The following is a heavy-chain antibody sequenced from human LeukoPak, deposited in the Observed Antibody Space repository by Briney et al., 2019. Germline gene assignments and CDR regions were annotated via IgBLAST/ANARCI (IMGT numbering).Heavy chain of an antibody. CDR3: ARDRPKLGGAATFDY. CDR1: GFTFSSYS. CDR2: ISSSSSYI. V-gene: IGHV3-21*01. D-gene: IGHD3-16*01. J-gene: IGHJ4*02. Sequence: SGGSLRLSCAASGFTFSSYSMNWVRQAPGKGLEWVSSISSSSSYIYYADSVKGRFTISRDNAKNSLYLQMNSLRAEDTAVYYCARDRPKLGGAATFDYWGQGTLVTVSS.